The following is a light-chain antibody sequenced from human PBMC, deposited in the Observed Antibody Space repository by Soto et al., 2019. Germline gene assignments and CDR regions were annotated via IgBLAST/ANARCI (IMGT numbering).Light chain of an antibody. CDR3: QQYNSYWT. CDR2: DAS. J-gene: IGKJ1*01. CDR1: QSISSW. Sequence: DIQMTQSHTSLSASVGDRVIVTCRASQSISSWLAWYQQKPGKAPKLVIYDASSLESGVPSRFSGSGSGTEFTLTISSLQPDDFATYYCQQYNSYWTFGQGTKVEIK. V-gene: IGKV1-5*01.